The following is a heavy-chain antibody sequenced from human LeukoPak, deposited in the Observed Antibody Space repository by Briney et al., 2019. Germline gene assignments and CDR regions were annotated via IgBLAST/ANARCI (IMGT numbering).Heavy chain of an antibody. CDR2: INGDERST. CDR1: GLTFPNYG. J-gene: IGHJ1*01. CDR3: ARNYNGMSC. V-gene: IGHV3-74*01. D-gene: IGHD1-26*01. Sequence: GGSLRLSCVASGLTFPNYGMMWVRQAPGKGLVWVSYINGDERSTTYADSVKGRFTISRDNAKNTLYLQMNSLRAEDTAMYYCARNYNGMSCWGQGTLVIVSS.